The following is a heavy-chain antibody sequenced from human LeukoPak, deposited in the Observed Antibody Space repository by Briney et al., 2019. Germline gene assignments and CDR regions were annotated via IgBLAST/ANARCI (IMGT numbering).Heavy chain of an antibody. CDR2: ISSSGSTK. CDR1: GFTFSSYE. CDR3: AKIGSGGSGWWGGFDY. Sequence: PGGSLRLSCAASGFTFSSYEMNWVRQAPGKGLEWVSYISSSGSTKYYADSVKGRFTISRDNAKNSLYLQMNSLRAEDTAVYYCAKIGSGGSGWWGGFDYWGQGTLVTVSS. J-gene: IGHJ4*02. V-gene: IGHV3-48*03. D-gene: IGHD6-19*01.